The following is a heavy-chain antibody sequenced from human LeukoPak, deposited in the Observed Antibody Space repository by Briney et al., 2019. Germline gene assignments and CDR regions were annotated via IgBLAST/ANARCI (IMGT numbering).Heavy chain of an antibody. CDR1: GFTFSDFD. CDR3: ARDIAAAGSMLDP. D-gene: IGHD6-13*01. Sequence: GGSLGLSCVASGFTFSDFDMNWVRQAPGKGLEWVSSISTSGSNTYYADSVRGRFTISRHNAKNSIYLQLSSLRAEDSAVYYCARDIAAAGSMLDPWGQGTLVTVSS. V-gene: IGHV3-21*01. J-gene: IGHJ5*02. CDR2: ISTSGSNT.